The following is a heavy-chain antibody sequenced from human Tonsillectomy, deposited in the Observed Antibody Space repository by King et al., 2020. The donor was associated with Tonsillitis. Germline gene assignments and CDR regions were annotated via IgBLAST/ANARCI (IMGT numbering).Heavy chain of an antibody. CDR1: GFTFSSYG. V-gene: IGHV3-30*02. J-gene: IGHJ4*02. Sequence: VQLVESGGGVVQPGGSLRLSCAASGFTFSSYGMHWVRQAPGKGLEWVAFIRYDGNNKNYADSVKGRFTISRDNSKNTLYLQMNSLRRDDTAVYHCANLYGGGDYFDYWGQGTLVTVSS. D-gene: IGHD4-23*01. CDR3: ANLYGGGDYFDY. CDR2: IRYDGNNK.